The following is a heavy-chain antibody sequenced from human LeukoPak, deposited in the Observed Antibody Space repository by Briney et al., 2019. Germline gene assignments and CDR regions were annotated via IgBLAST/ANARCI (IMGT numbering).Heavy chain of an antibody. D-gene: IGHD3-10*01. J-gene: IGHJ4*02. V-gene: IGHV4-59*01. Sequence: SETLSLTCTVSGGSISSYYWSWIRQPPGKGLEWVGYIYYSGSTNYNPSLKSRVTISVDTSKNQFSLKLSSVTAADTAVYYCARGIPKYYYGSGPLDYWGQGTLVTVSS. CDR2: IYYSGST. CDR1: GGSISSYY. CDR3: ARGIPKYYYGSGPLDY.